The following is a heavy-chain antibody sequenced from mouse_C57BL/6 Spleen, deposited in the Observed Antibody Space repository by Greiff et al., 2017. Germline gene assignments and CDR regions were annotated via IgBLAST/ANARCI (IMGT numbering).Heavy chain of an antibody. D-gene: IGHD1-1*01. CDR1: GYTFTDYN. CDR2: INPNNGGT. CDR3: AREGSNYYGSLDY. J-gene: IGHJ2*01. Sequence: SGPELVKPGASVKIPCKASGYTFTDYNMDWVKQSHGKSLEWIGDINPNNGGTIYNQKFKGKATLTVDKSSSTAYMELRSLTSEDTAVYYCAREGSNYYGSLDYWGQGTTLTVSS. V-gene: IGHV1-18*01.